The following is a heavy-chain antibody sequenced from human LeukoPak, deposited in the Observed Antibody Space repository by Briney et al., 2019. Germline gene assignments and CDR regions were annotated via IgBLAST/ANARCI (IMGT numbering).Heavy chain of an antibody. CDR3: AKKSSAYSLDL. Sequence: GGSLRLSCAASGYTFSSFWMHWVRQVPGKGLEWVSGISGSGGSTYYADSVKGRFTISRDNSKNTLYLQMNSLRAEDTAVYYCAKKSSAYSLDLWGQGTLVTVSS. D-gene: IGHD1-26*01. CDR2: ISGSGGST. CDR1: GYTFSSFW. J-gene: IGHJ5*02. V-gene: IGHV3-23*01.